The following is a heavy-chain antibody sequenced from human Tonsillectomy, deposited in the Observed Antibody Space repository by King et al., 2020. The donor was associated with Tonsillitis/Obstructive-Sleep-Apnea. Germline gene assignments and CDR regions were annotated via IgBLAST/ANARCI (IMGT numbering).Heavy chain of an antibody. Sequence: VQLVESGGGLVQPGGSLRLSCAASGFTFSSYEMNWVRQAPGKGLEWVSYISSSGSTIYYADSVKGRFTISRDNAKNSLYLQMNSLRAEDTAVYYCARDSIFCSCGYYPQDGFDIWGQGTMVTV. CDR2: ISSSGSTI. CDR1: GFTFSSYE. CDR3: ARDSIFCSCGYYPQDGFDI. J-gene: IGHJ3*02. D-gene: IGHD3-22*01. V-gene: IGHV3-48*03.